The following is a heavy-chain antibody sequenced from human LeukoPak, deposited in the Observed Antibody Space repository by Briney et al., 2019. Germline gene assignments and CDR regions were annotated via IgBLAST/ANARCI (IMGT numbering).Heavy chain of an antibody. CDR1: GGSISNSY. CDR2: FHDIEST. CDR3: ARGDASGRPGIGFDF. Sequence: PSETLSLTCTVSGGSISNSYWSWIRQPPGKGLEWIGFFHDIESTNYNPSLKSRVSISLDTSKNQVSLWLSSGPAAATAVYYCARGDASGRPGIGFDFWGQGTLVTVSS. V-gene: IGHV4-59*01. D-gene: IGHD1-26*01. J-gene: IGHJ4*02.